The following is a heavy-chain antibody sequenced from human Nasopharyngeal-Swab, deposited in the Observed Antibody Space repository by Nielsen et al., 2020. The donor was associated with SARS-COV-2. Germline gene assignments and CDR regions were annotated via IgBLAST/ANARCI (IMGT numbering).Heavy chain of an antibody. D-gene: IGHD3-22*01. CDR2: ISYDGSNK. CDR1: GFTFSSYG. V-gene: IGHV3-30*03. Sequence: GEYLKISCAASGFTFSSYGMHWVRQAPGKGLEWVAGISYDGSNKYYADSVKGRFTISRDNSKNALYLQMNSLRAEDTAVYHCASTALESSGNYYGSDHWGQGILVTVSS. J-gene: IGHJ4*02. CDR3: ASTALESSGNYYGSDH.